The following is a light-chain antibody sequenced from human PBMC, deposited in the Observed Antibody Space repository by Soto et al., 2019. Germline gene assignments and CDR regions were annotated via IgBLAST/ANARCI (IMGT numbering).Light chain of an antibody. Sequence: DIQMTQSPSTLSASLGERVTITCRASQSINRWLAWYQQKPGKAPKLLIYDASSLESGVPARFSGGGSGTEFTLTISSLQPDDFSTFYCQQYNNYPWTFGQGTKVDIK. CDR1: QSINRW. J-gene: IGKJ1*01. V-gene: IGKV1-5*01. CDR2: DAS. CDR3: QQYNNYPWT.